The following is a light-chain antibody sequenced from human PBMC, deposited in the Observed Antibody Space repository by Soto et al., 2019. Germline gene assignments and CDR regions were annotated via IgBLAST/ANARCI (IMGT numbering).Light chain of an antibody. Sequence: EIVLTQSPGTLSLSPGERATLSCRASQSVSSSYLAWYQQKPGQAPRLLIYGASSWATGIPDRFSGSGSGTAFTLTISRLEPEDFAVYYCQQYGSSPNTFGQGTKLEIK. CDR1: QSVSSSY. CDR2: GAS. V-gene: IGKV3-20*01. CDR3: QQYGSSPNT. J-gene: IGKJ2*01.